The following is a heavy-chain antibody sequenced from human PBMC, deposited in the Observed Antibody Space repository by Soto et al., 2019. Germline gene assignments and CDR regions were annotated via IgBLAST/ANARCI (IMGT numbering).Heavy chain of an antibody. V-gene: IGHV1-2*04. D-gene: IGHD6-6*01. CDR1: GYTFTGYY. Sequence: ASVKVSCKASGYTFTGYYMHWVRQAPGQGLEWMGWINPNSGGTNYAQKFQGWVTMTRDTSISTAYMELSRLRSDDTAVYYCASSSSRFAEYFHHWGQGTLVTVSS. CDR2: INPNSGGT. CDR3: ASSSSRFAEYFHH. J-gene: IGHJ1*01.